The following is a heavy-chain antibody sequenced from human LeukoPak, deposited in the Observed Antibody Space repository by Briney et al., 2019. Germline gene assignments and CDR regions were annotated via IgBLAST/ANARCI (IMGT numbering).Heavy chain of an antibody. D-gene: IGHD6-13*01. V-gene: IGHV3-7*01. J-gene: IGHJ4*02. Sequence: GGSLRLSCAASGFTFSVYWMSWARQAPGKGMEWVGNINDVGSDKYYVDSVNGRFTFSRDNVKSLLYLQMNNLRAEDTAVYYCARDISSSWYLDYWGQGTLVTVSS. CDR2: INDVGSDK. CDR3: ARDISSSWYLDY. CDR1: GFTFSVYW.